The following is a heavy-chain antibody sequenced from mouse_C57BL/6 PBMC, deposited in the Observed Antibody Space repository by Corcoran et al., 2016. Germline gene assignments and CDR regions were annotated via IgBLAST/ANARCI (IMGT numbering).Heavy chain of an antibody. CDR3: AREGLYFDY. D-gene: IGHD3-3*01. V-gene: IGHV1-76*01. Sequence: QVQLKQSGAELVRPGASVKLSCKASGYTFTDYYINWVKQRPGQGLEWIARIYPGSGNTYYNEKFKGKATLTAEKSSSTAYMQLSSLTSEDSAVYYCAREGLYFDYWGQGTTLTVSS. CDR2: IYPGSGNT. J-gene: IGHJ2*01. CDR1: GYTFTDYY.